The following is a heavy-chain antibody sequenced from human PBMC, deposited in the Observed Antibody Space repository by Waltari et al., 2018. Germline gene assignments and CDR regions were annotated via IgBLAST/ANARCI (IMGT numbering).Heavy chain of an antibody. CDR2: IIPILGIA. Sequence: QVQLVQSGAEVKKPGSSVKVSCKASGGTFSSYAISWVRQAPGQGLEWMGGIIPILGIANYAQKCQGRVTITADEYTSTAYMELSSLRSEDTAVYYCARSPDYGEGKWFDPWGQGTPVTVSS. CDR3: ARSPDYGEGKWFDP. CDR1: GGTFSSYA. V-gene: IGHV1-69*04. J-gene: IGHJ5*02. D-gene: IGHD4-17*01.